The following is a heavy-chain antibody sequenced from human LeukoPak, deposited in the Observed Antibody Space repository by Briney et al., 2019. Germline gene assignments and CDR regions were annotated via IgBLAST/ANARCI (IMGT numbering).Heavy chain of an antibody. V-gene: IGHV1-18*04. D-gene: IGHD5-24*01. CDR3: ARDGEAYTGGPQYFDS. CDR2: IRAYNGYT. J-gene: IGHJ4*02. CDR1: GHTFVTHG. Sequence: GASVKVSCQTSGHTFVTHGVSWIRQAPGQGLEWVGWIRAYNGYTKYAEKLQGRVTVTMDTSATTAYMELGSLRPDDTAVYYCARDGEAYTGGPQYFDSWGQGIPVIVSS.